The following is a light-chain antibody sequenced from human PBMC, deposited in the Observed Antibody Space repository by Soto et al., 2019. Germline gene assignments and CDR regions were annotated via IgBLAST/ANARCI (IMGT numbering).Light chain of an antibody. CDR1: SSDVGGYNY. V-gene: IGLV2-14*01. CDR3: NSYTSSSTLYV. J-gene: IGLJ1*01. CDR2: EVS. Sequence: QSVLTQPASVSGSPGQSITISCTGTSSDVGGYNYVSWYQHRPGKAPKLMIYEVSNRPSGVSNRFSGSKSGNTASLTISGLQAEDEADYYCNSYTSSSTLYVFGTGTKVTVL.